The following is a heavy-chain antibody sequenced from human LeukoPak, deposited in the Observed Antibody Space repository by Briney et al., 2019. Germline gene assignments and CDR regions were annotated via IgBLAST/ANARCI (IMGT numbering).Heavy chain of an antibody. CDR2: IIPVHGKP. V-gene: IGHV1-69*10. CDR3: ARDGGYTAHFFYYMGV. CDR1: GGTFSSYT. Sequence: SVKISCKPSGGTFSSYTMSWVRQAPGQGLEWMGGIIPVHGKPVYAQRFQGRPTITADESTETAYMELRNLRQEDTAVYYCARDGGYTAHFFYYMGVWGPGTPVTVSS. J-gene: IGHJ6*03. D-gene: IGHD5-12*01.